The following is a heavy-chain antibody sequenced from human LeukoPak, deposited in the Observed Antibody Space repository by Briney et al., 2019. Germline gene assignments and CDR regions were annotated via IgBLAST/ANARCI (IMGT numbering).Heavy chain of an antibody. Sequence: PGGSLRLSCAASGFTFDDYAMHWVRQAPGKGLEWVSLISWDGGNIYYADSMRGRFTISRDNSKNSLYLQMNSLRPEDSAFYYCAKAAIRYTTRWNNFDYWGQGTLVTVSS. CDR3: AKAAIRYTTRWNNFDY. CDR2: ISWDGGNI. J-gene: IGHJ4*02. V-gene: IGHV3-43D*03. D-gene: IGHD2-2*02. CDR1: GFTFDDYA.